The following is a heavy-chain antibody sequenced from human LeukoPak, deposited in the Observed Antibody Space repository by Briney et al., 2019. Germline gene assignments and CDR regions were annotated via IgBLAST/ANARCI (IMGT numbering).Heavy chain of an antibody. CDR1: GGTFSSYA. V-gene: IGHV1-69*01. J-gene: IGHJ4*02. Sequence: ASVKVSCKASGGTFSSYAISWVRQAPGQGLEWMGGIIPIFGTANYAQKFQGRVTITADESTSTAYMELSSLRSEDTAVYYCARDLGYYDILTGYLWYWGQGTLVTVSS. CDR3: ARDLGYYDILTGYLWY. D-gene: IGHD3-9*01. CDR2: IIPIFGTA.